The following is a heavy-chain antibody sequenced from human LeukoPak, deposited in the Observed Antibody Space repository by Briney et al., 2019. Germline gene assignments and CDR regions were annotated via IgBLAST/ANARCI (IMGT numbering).Heavy chain of an antibody. CDR2: ISYDGSNK. CDR1: GFTFSSYA. CDR3: ARAELLHYFDY. V-gene: IGHV3-30-3*01. D-gene: IGHD1-26*01. J-gene: IGHJ4*02. Sequence: GGSLRLSCAASGFTFSSYAMHWVRQAPGKGLEWVAVISYDGSNKYYADSVKGRFTISRDNSKNTLYLQMNSLRAEDTAVYYCARAELLHYFDYWGQGTPVTVSS.